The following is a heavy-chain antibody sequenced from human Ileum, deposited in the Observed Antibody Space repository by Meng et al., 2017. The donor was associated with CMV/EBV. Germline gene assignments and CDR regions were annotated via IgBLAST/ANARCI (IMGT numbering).Heavy chain of an antibody. D-gene: IGHD2-2*01. CDR3: ARRGDCRSTSCNLDY. J-gene: IGHJ4*02. CDR1: GYTFTSYY. Sequence: ASVKVSCKASGYTFTSYYIHWVRQAPGQGFEWMGIINPSGESTSYAQKFQGRVTMTRDTSTSTVYMELSSLRSEDTAVYHCARRGDCRSTSCNLDYWGQGTLVTVSS. CDR2: INPSGEST. V-gene: IGHV1-46*01.